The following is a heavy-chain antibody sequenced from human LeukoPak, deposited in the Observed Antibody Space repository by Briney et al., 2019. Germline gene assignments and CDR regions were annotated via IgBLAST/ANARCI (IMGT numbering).Heavy chain of an antibody. CDR2: ISYDGSNK. D-gene: IGHD6-13*01. CDR1: GFTFSSYG. J-gene: IGHJ4*02. V-gene: IGHV3-30*18. Sequence: PGGSLRLSCAASGFTFSSYGMHWVRQAPGKGLEWVAVISYDGSNKYYADSVKGRFTISRDNSKNTLYLQMNSLRAEDTAVYYCAKDPPYSSSWISNPNFDYWGQGTLVTVSS. CDR3: AKDPPYSSSWISNPNFDY.